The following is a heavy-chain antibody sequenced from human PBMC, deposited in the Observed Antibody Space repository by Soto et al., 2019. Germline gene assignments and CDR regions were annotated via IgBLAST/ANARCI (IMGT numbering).Heavy chain of an antibody. V-gene: IGHV3-21*04. CDR3: AKCVRGVHYYYGMDV. D-gene: IGHD3-10*02. CDR2: ISSSSSYI. Sequence: GGSLRLSCAASGFTFSTYGMNWVRQAPGKGLEWVSFISSSSSYIYYADSVKGRFTVSRDNAKNSLSLQMNSLRAEDTAVYYCAKCVRGVHYYYGMDVWGQGTTVTVSS. J-gene: IGHJ6*02. CDR1: GFTFSTYG.